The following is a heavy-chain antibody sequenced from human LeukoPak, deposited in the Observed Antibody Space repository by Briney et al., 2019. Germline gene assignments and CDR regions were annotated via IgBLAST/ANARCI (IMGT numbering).Heavy chain of an antibody. Sequence: QSGGSLRLSCAASGFTFSSYGMSWVRQAPGKGLEWVSVIYSGGSTYYADSVKGRFTISRDNSKNTLYLQMNSLRAEDTAVYYCARGAYGSGSYGDNWFDPWGQGTLVTVSS. CDR3: ARGAYGSGSYGDNWFDP. CDR1: GFTFSSYG. CDR2: IYSGGST. J-gene: IGHJ5*02. V-gene: IGHV3-66*01. D-gene: IGHD3-10*01.